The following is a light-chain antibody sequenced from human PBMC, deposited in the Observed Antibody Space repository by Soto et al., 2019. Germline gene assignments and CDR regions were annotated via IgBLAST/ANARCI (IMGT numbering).Light chain of an antibody. J-gene: IGKJ2*01. CDR2: STS. CDR1: QGIRSV. V-gene: IGKV1-6*01. CDR3: LQDYNYPYT. Sequence: AIQMTQSTSSLSASVGDTVTITCRASQGIRSVLGWYQQNPGKAPKLLIYSTSSLQSGVPSRFSGSGSGTDFTLTVSSLQPEDFATYYCLQDYNYPYTFGQGTKVDVK.